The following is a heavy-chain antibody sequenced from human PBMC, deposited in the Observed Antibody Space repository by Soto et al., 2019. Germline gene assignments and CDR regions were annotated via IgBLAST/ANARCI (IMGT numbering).Heavy chain of an antibody. Sequence: SVKVSCKASGGTFSSYAISWVRQAPGQGLEWMGGIIPIFGTANYAQKFQGRVTITADESTSTAYMELSSLRSEDTAVYYCARCIAVAGTVFYYYGMDVWGQGTTVTVS. V-gene: IGHV1-69*13. CDR2: IIPIFGTA. D-gene: IGHD6-19*01. J-gene: IGHJ6*02. CDR1: GGTFSSYA. CDR3: ARCIAVAGTVFYYYGMDV.